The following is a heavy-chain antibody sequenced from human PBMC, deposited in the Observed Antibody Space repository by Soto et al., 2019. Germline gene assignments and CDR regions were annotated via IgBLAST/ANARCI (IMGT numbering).Heavy chain of an antibody. V-gene: IGHV4-31*03. Sequence: QVRLQESGPGLVKPSQTLSLTCTVSGASISNGGYFWTWLRHHPGKGLDWIGYIYFTGNAHYNPSLTSRVTISVDTSKNQFSLSLNSVTSADTAVYFCARGDLYVPTAFESWGQGTMVTVSS. CDR3: ARGDLYVPTAFES. CDR2: IYFTGNA. D-gene: IGHD3-10*02. CDR1: GASISNGGYF. J-gene: IGHJ3*01.